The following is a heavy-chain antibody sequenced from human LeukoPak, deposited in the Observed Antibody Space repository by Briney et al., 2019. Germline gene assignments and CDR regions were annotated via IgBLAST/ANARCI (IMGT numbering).Heavy chain of an antibody. CDR3: AKNDYYYYMDV. CDR1: GFTFSSYA. Sequence: GGSLRLSCAASGFTFSSYAMSWVRQAPGKGLERVSAISDSGGSTHDADSVKGRFIISRDNSKNTLYLQMNSLRAEDTAVYYCAKNDYYYYMDVWGKGTTVTVSS. CDR2: ISDSGGST. J-gene: IGHJ6*03. V-gene: IGHV3-23*01.